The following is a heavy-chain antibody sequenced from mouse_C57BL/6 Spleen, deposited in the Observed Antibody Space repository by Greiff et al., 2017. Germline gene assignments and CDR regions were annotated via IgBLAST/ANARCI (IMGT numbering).Heavy chain of an antibody. CDR2: ISSGSSTI. D-gene: IGHD1-1*01. Sequence: DVQLVESGGGLVKPGGSLKLSCAASGFTFSDYGMHWVRQAPEKGLEWVAYISSGSSTIYYADTVKGRFTISRDNAKNTLFLQMTSLRSEDTAMYYCARLRHYYAKDYWGQGTSVTVSS. CDR1: GFTFSDYG. J-gene: IGHJ4*01. CDR3: ARLRHYYAKDY. V-gene: IGHV5-17*01.